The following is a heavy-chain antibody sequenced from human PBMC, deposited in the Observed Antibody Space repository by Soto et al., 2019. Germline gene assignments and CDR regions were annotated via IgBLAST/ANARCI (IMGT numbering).Heavy chain of an antibody. CDR3: AKVGRSGPATGLFDY. CDR2: ISGSGGST. V-gene: IGHV3-23*01. Sequence: GGSLRLSCAASGFTFSSYAMSWVRQAPGKGLEWVSAISGSGGSTYYADSVKGRFTISRDNSKNTLYLQMNSLRAEDTAVYYCAKVGRSGPATGLFDYWGQGTLVTVSS. CDR1: GFTFSSYA. D-gene: IGHD2-15*01. J-gene: IGHJ4*02.